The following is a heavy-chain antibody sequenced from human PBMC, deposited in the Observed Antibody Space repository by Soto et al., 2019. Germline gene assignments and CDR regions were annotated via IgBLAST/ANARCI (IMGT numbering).Heavy chain of an antibody. CDR1: GGTFSSYT. J-gene: IGHJ6*03. V-gene: IGHV1-69*02. CDR2: IIPILGIA. Sequence: QVQLVQSGAEVKKPGSSVKVSCKASGGTFSSYTISWVRQAPGQGLEWMGRIIPILGIANYAQKFQGKVTITADKPTSTAYKELSSLRSEDTAVYYCASLTVVPAAIEDYYYYYYMDVWGKGSTVSVSS. D-gene: IGHD2-2*01. CDR3: ASLTVVPAAIEDYYYYYYMDV.